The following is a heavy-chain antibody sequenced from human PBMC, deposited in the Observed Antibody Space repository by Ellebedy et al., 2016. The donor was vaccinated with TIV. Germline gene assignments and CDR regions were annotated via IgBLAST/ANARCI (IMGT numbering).Heavy chain of an antibody. D-gene: IGHD4/OR15-4a*01. CDR1: GYTFTDYY. V-gene: IGHV1-2*02. J-gene: IGHJ5*02. CDR2: INPNSGAT. Sequence: AASVKVSCKASGYTFTDYYIHWVRQAPGQGPEWMGWINPNSGATNYAHNFPGRVTMTRDTSITTAYMELSRLRSDDTAVYYCAGDRVGAGNLGDWFDPWGQGTLVTVSS. CDR3: AGDRVGAGNLGDWFDP.